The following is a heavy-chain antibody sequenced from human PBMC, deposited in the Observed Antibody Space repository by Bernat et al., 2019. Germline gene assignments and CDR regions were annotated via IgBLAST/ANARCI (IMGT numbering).Heavy chain of an antibody. J-gene: IGHJ4*02. CDR1: GFTFSSYA. Sequence: EVQLVESGGGLVQPGGSLSLSCAASGFTFSSYAMSWVRQAPGKGLEWVSAISGSGSSTYSADSVRGLFTISRDTSKNPLYLQMNSLRAEDTAVYYCAASGCYSKGYFDSWGQVTLVTVS. CDR2: ISGSGSST. D-gene: IGHD3-3*01. CDR3: AASGCYSKGYFDS. V-gene: IGHV3-23*04.